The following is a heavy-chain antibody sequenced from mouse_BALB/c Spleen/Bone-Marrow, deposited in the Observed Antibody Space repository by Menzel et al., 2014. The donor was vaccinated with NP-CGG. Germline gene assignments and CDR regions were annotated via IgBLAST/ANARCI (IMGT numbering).Heavy chain of an antibody. CDR2: IDPANGNT. D-gene: IGHD1-1*01. CDR3: AREVDYAMDY. Sequence: EVQLVESGAELVKPGASAKLSCTASGFNIKDTYMHWVKQGPEQGLEWIGRIDPANGNTKYDPKFQGKATITADTSSNTAYLQLSSLTSEDTAVYYCAREVDYAMDYWGQGTSVTVSS. J-gene: IGHJ4*01. CDR1: GFNIKDTY. V-gene: IGHV14-3*02.